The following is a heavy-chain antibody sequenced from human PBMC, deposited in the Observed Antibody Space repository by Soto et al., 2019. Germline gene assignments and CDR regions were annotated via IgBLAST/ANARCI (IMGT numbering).Heavy chain of an antibody. CDR2: IYYSKNT. CDR3: ARGSTTEKVDS. V-gene: IGHV4-30-4*01. D-gene: IGHD4-17*01. Sequence: SETLSLTCTVSGVSISSGDYYWSWIRQPPGKGLEWIGYIYYSKNTYSNPSLKSRVAISGDTSKNQFSLKLSSVTAADTAVYYCARGSTTEKVDSWGQGTLVTVSS. J-gene: IGHJ4*02. CDR1: GVSISSGDYY.